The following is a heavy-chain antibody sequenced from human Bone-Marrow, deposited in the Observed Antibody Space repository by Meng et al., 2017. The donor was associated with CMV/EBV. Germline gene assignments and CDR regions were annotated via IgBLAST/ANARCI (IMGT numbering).Heavy chain of an antibody. CDR3: AKDIGYSSSWYLSHAFDI. V-gene: IGHV3-9*01. Sequence: SLKISCAASGFTFDDYAMHWVRQAPGKGLEWVSGISWNSGSIGYADSVKGRFTISRDNAKNSLYLQMNSLRAEDTALYYCAKDIGYSSSWYLSHAFDIWGQGTMVTASS. CDR1: GFTFDDYA. J-gene: IGHJ3*02. D-gene: IGHD6-13*01. CDR2: ISWNSGSI.